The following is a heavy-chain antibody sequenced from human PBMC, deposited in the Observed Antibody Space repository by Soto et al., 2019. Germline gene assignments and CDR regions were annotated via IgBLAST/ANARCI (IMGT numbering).Heavy chain of an antibody. Sequence: SETLSLTCAVYGGSFSGYSWSWIRQPPGTGLEWIGEINHSGSTNYNPSLKSRVTISVDTSKNQFSLKLTSVTAADTAVYYCARDLPSITIFGVATPQYYFDYWGQGTLVTVSS. D-gene: IGHD3-3*01. CDR1: GGSFSGYS. CDR2: INHSGST. CDR3: ARDLPSITIFGVATPQYYFDY. V-gene: IGHV4-34*01. J-gene: IGHJ4*02.